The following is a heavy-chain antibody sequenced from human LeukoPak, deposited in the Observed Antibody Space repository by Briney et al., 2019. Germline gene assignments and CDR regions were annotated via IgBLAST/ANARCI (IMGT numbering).Heavy chain of an antibody. J-gene: IGHJ4*02. CDR2: INHSGST. CDR3: ARTKSGYDPHRRGGYFDY. V-gene: IGHV4-34*01. D-gene: IGHD5-12*01. Sequence: SETLSLTCAVYGGSFSGYYWSWIRQPPGKGLEWIGEINHSGSTYYNPSLKSRVTISVDTSKNQFSLKLSSVTAADTAVYYCARTKSGYDPHRRGGYFDYWGQGTLVTVSS. CDR1: GGSFSGYY.